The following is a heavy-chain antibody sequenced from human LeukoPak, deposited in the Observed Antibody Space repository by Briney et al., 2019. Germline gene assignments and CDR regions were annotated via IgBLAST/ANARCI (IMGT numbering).Heavy chain of an antibody. CDR2: IYTSGST. CDR3: ARALVTTVVTIYFDY. Sequence: SETLSLTCTVSGGSISSGSYYWSWIRQPAGKGLEWIGRIYTSGSTNYNPSLKSRVTISVDTSKSQFSLKLSSVTAADTAVYYCARALVTTVVTIYFDYWGQGTLVTVSS. V-gene: IGHV4-61*02. CDR1: GGSISSGSYY. D-gene: IGHD4-23*01. J-gene: IGHJ4*02.